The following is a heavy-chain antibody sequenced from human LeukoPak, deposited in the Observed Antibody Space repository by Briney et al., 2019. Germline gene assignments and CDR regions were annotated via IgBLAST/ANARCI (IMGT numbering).Heavy chain of an antibody. CDR1: GGSFSGYY. CDR3: ARAPDDLPTDY. J-gene: IGHJ4*02. CDR2: INHSGST. V-gene: IGHV4-34*01. Sequence: SETLSLICAVYGGSFSGYYWSWIRQPPGKGLEWIGEINHSGSTNYNPSLKSRVTISVDTSKNQFSLKLSSVTAADTAVYYCARAPDDLPTDYWGQGTLVTVSS.